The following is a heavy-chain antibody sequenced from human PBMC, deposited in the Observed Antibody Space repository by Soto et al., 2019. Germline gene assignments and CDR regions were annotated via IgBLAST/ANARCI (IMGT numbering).Heavy chain of an antibody. Sequence: GESLKISCKGSGYSFTSYWIGWVRQMPGKGLEWMGIIYPGDSDTRYSPSFQGQVTISADKSISTAYLQWSSLKASDTAMYYCATPRRGYSGYDFSYFDYWGQGTLVTVSS. D-gene: IGHD5-12*01. CDR2: IYPGDSDT. V-gene: IGHV5-51*01. CDR3: ATPRRGYSGYDFSYFDY. J-gene: IGHJ4*02. CDR1: GYSFTSYW.